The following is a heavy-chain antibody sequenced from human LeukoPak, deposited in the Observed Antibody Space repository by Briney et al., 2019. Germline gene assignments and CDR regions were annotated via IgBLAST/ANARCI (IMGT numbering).Heavy chain of an antibody. Sequence: GASVTLSCKASGYTFTGYYMHWVRQAPGQGLEWVGWINPNSGGTNYAHKFQGRVTITRDTSISTAYMERSRRRSDDTAVYYCARGVARLADPPDYWGQGTLVTVSS. CDR2: INPNSGGT. CDR1: GYTFTGYY. CDR3: ARGVARLADPPDY. V-gene: IGHV1-2*02. J-gene: IGHJ4*02. D-gene: IGHD5-12*01.